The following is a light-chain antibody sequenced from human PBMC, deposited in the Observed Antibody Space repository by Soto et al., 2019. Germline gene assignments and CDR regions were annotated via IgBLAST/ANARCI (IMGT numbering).Light chain of an antibody. V-gene: IGLV1-40*01. J-gene: IGLJ3*02. CDR1: SSNIRAGYD. Sequence: QSVLTQPPSVSGAPGQRVTISCTGSSSNIRAGYDVHWYQQLPGTAPKLLIYGNSNRPSGVPDRFSGSKSGTSASLAITGLQAEDEADYYCQSYDSSLSGSDWVFGGGTKVTVL. CDR3: QSYDSSLSGSDWV. CDR2: GNS.